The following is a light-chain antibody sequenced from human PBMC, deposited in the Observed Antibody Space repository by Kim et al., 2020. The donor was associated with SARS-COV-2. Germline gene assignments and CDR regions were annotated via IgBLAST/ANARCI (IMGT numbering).Light chain of an antibody. Sequence: CVSPGESATLSCRASQSISVSLAWYQQKPGRAPRLLISGASTRATGIPARFSGSGSGTEFTLSISSLQSEDFAVYYCQQYNYWPYTAGQGTKLEI. V-gene: IGKV3-15*01. CDR2: GAS. J-gene: IGKJ2*01. CDR3: QQYNYWPYT. CDR1: QSISVS.